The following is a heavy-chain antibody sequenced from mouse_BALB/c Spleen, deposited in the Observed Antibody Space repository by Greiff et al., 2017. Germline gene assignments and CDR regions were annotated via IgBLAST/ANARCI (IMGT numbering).Heavy chain of an antibody. D-gene: IGHD2-1*01. V-gene: IGHV1S56*01. CDR1: GYTFTSYY. CDR2: IYPGDGST. CDR3: AILLPMDY. J-gene: IGHJ4*01. Sequence: QVQLQQSGPELVKPGASVKMSCKASGYTFTSYYIHWVKQRPGQGLEWIGWIYPGDGSTKYNEKFKGKTTLTADKSSSTAYMLLSSLTSEDSAIYFCAILLPMDYWGQGTSVTVSS.